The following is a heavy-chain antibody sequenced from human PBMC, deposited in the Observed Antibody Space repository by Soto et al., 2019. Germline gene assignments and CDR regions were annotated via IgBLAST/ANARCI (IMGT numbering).Heavy chain of an antibody. V-gene: IGHV4-34*01. CDR1: GGSFSGYY. CDR2: INHSGST. CDR3: ARVARLALPSFDY. J-gene: IGHJ4*02. Sequence: QVQLQQWGAGLLKPSETLSLTCAVYGGSFSGYYWSWIRQPPGKGLEWIGEINHSGSTNYNPSLKSRVTISVDTSKNQFSLKLSSVTAADTAVYYCARVARLALPSFDYWGQGTLVTVSS. D-gene: IGHD3-16*01.